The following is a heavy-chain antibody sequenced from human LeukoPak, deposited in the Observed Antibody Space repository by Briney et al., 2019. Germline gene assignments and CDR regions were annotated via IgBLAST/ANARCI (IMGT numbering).Heavy chain of an antibody. J-gene: IGHJ4*02. CDR3: AKDRSDFWSGYRIDY. V-gene: IGHV3-30*02. Sequence: GGSLRLSCAASGFTFSSYGMHWVRQAPGEGLEWVAVILSDGSKEFYTDSVKGRFTISRDNSKNTLYLQMNSLRAEDTAVYYCAKDRSDFWSGYRIDYWGQGTLVTVSS. CDR1: GFTFSSYG. D-gene: IGHD3-3*01. CDR2: ILSDGSKE.